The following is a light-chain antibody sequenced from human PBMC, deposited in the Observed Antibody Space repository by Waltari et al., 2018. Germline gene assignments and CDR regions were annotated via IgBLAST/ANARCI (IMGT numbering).Light chain of an antibody. J-gene: IGLJ7*01. CDR3: GTWDSSLSGAV. V-gene: IGLV1-51*02. CDR1: RSTIGHNY. Sequence: QSVLTQPPSVSAAPGQRVTISCSAARSTIGHNYVSWYRQFPGTAPKLLIYEDTERPSGIAGRFSGSKSGTSATLDITGLQAGDEADYYCGTWDSSLSGAVFGGGTHLTVL. CDR2: EDT.